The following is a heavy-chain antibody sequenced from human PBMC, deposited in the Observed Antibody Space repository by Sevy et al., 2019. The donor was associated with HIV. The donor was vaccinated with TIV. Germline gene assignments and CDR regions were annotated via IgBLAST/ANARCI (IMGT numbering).Heavy chain of an antibody. J-gene: IGHJ6*02. CDR2: IKSKTDGGTT. CDR1: GFTFSNAW. V-gene: IGHV3-15*01. D-gene: IGHD1-1*01. CDR3: TTDPTTGDRFNYYYYGMDV. Sequence: GGSLRLSCAASGFTFSNAWMSWVRQAPGKGLEWVGRIKSKTDGGTTDYAAPVKGRFTISRDDSKNTLYLQMNSLKTEDTAVYYCTTDPTTGDRFNYYYYGMDVWGQGTTVTVSS.